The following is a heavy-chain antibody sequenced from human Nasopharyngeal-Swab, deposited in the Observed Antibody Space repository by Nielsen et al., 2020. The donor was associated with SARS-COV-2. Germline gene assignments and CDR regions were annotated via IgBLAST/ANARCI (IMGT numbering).Heavy chain of an antibody. CDR2: ISYDGSNK. Sequence: VRQAPGKGLEWVAVISYDGSNKYYADSVKGRFTISRDNSKNTLYLQMNSLRAEDTAVYYCASSHDLWSGSPYYYYYGMDVWGQGTTVTVSS. J-gene: IGHJ6*02. CDR3: ASSHDLWSGSPYYYYYGMDV. V-gene: IGHV3-33*05. D-gene: IGHD3-3*01.